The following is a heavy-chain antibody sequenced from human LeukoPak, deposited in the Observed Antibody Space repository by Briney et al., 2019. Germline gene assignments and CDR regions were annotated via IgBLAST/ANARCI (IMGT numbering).Heavy chain of an antibody. V-gene: IGHV3-21*01. CDR1: GFTFSSYS. CDR3: AIEVAHYVWGSSTPSDY. Sequence: PGGSLRLSCAASGFTFSSYSMNWVRQAPGKGLEWVSSISSSSSYIYYADSVKGRFTISRDNAKNSLYLQMNSLRAEDTAVYYCAIEVAHYVWGSSTPSDYWGQGTLVTVSS. J-gene: IGHJ4*02. D-gene: IGHD3-16*01. CDR2: ISSSSSYI.